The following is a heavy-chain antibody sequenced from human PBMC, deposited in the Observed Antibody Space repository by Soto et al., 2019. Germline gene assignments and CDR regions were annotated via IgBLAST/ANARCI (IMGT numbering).Heavy chain of an antibody. CDR1: GGSLIGYY. D-gene: IGHD5-12*01. CDR3: ARGDLSYDGY. CDR2: INHSGST. J-gene: IGHJ4*02. Sequence: PSETLSLTCAVSGGSLIGYYWSWIRQPPGKGLEWIGEINHSGSTNYKSSLKSRVTISVDTSKNQFSLKLSSVTAADTAVYYCARGDLSYDGYWGQGTLVTV. V-gene: IGHV4-34*01.